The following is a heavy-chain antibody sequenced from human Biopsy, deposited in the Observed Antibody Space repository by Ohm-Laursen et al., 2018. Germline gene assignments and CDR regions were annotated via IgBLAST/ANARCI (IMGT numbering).Heavy chain of an antibody. CDR1: EGTLSNYG. J-gene: IGHJ4*03. CDR3: ATKLTGYFHL. D-gene: IGHD1-26*01. Sequence: GASVKVSCKASEGTLSNYGVNWVRQAPGQGLEWLGGYIPILGTRNYAHQFQDRVTVSADTTTSTATMELRSLRSDDTAVYSCATKLTGYFHLWGQGTLVIVSS. CDR2: YIPILGTR. V-gene: IGHV1-69*06.